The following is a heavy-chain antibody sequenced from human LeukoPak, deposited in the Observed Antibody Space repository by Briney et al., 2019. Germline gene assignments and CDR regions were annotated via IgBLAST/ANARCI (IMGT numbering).Heavy chain of an antibody. D-gene: IGHD6-19*01. CDR1: GFTFTSYW. CDR3: ARRGTIAVPVFWFDP. CDR2: IKQDGSEK. J-gene: IGHJ5*02. Sequence: GGSLRLSCVASGFTFTSYWMSWVRQAPGKGLEWVANIKQDGSEKYYLDSLEGRFTISRDNAKNSVYLQINRLRAEDAAVYYCARRGTIAVPVFWFDPWGQGTLVIVSS. V-gene: IGHV3-7*01.